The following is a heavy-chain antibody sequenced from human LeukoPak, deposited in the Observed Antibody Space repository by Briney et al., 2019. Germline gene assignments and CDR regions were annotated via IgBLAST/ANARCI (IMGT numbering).Heavy chain of an antibody. CDR2: INPNSGGT. Sequence: SVKVSCKASGYTFTGYYMHWVRQAPGQGLEWMGWINPNSGGTNYAQKFQGRVTMTRDTSISTAYMELSRLRSDDTAVYYCARDFEVVPAATDDYWGQGTLVTVSS. J-gene: IGHJ4*02. CDR3: ARDFEVVPAATDDY. CDR1: GYTFTGYY. D-gene: IGHD2-2*01. V-gene: IGHV1-2*02.